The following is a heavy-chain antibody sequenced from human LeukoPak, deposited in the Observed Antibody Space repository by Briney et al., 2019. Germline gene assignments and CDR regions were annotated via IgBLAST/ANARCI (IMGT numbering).Heavy chain of an antibody. Sequence: ASVKVPCKASGYTFTGYYMHWVRQAPGQGLEWMGWINPSSGGTNYAQKFQGRVTMTRDTSISTAYMELSRLRSDDTAVYYCARDELLAVYYFDYWGQGTLVTVSS. D-gene: IGHD1-26*01. CDR3: ARDELLAVYYFDY. J-gene: IGHJ4*02. CDR1: GYTFTGYY. V-gene: IGHV1-2*02. CDR2: INPSSGGT.